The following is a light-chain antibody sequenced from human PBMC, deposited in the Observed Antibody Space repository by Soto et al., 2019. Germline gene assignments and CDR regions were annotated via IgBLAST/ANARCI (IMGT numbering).Light chain of an antibody. CDR3: QSYDTSLSVSV. CDR1: SSNIGAGYD. J-gene: IGLJ2*01. V-gene: IGLV1-40*01. CDR2: GNN. Sequence: QSVLTQPPSVSGAPGQSITISCTGSSSNIGAGYDVHWYQQLPGAAPKLLIYGNNNRPSGVPARFSASRSGTSASLAITWLQAEDEADYFCQSYDTSLSVSVFGGGTKVTVL.